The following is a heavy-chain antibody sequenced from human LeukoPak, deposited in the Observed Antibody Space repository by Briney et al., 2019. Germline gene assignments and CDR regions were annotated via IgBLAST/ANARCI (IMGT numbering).Heavy chain of an antibody. CDR2: INAGNGNT. J-gene: IGHJ6*02. CDR3: ARDHITMVRGVIWYYYGMDV. D-gene: IGHD3-10*01. V-gene: IGHV1-3*01. Sequence: ASVKVSCKASGYTFTSYAMHWVRQAPGQRLEWMGWINAGNGNTKYSQKFQGRVTITRDTSASTAYMELSSLRSEDTAVYYCARDHITMVRGVIWYYYGMDVWGQGTTVTVSS. CDR1: GYTFTSYA.